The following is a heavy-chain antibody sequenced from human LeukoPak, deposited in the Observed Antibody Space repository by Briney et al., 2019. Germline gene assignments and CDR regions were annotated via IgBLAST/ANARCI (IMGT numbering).Heavy chain of an antibody. V-gene: IGHV4-59*01. Sequence: SETLSLTCTVSGGSISSYYWSWIRQPPGKGLEWIGYIYYSGSTNYNPSLKSRVTISVDTPKNQFSLKLSSVTAADTAVYYCARVGQDYYGSGSYYQPFDYWGQGTLVTVSS. CDR2: IYYSGST. D-gene: IGHD3-10*01. CDR1: GGSISSYY. J-gene: IGHJ4*02. CDR3: ARVGQDYYGSGSYYQPFDY.